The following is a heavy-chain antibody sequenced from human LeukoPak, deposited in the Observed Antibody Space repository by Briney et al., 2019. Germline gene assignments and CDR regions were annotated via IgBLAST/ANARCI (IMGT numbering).Heavy chain of an antibody. CDR2: ISGGTT. J-gene: IGHJ4*02. D-gene: IGHD2-15*01. CDR1: TFSLGDFF. CDR3: SRGSGWLSVY. V-gene: IGHV3-49*03. Sequence: RCRTPACIVDTFSLGDFFMSWFRPPDKDLLEWIGFISGGTTEYAASVKGRFTNSRDDSTSITYLQMNSLTTEHTAVYYCSRGSGWLSVYWGQGTVVTVPS.